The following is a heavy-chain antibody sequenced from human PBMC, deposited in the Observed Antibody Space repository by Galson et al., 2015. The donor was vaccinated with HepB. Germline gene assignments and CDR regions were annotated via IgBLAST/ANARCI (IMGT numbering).Heavy chain of an antibody. J-gene: IGHJ4*02. D-gene: IGHD6-13*01. Sequence: SVKVSCKASGGTFSSYAISWVRQAPGQGLEWMGRIIPIPGIANYAQKFQGRVTITADKSTSTAYMELSSLRSEDTAVYYCARGRSSSWYRKDYFDYWGQGTLVTVSS. CDR3: ARGRSSSWYRKDYFDY. V-gene: IGHV1-69*04. CDR1: GGTFSSYA. CDR2: IIPIPGIA.